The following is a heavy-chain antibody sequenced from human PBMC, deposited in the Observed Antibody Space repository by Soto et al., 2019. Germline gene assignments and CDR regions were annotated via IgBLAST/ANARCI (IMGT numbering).Heavy chain of an antibody. V-gene: IGHV4-34*01. CDR1: GGSFSGYY. Sequence: PSETLSLTCVVSGGSFSGYYWTWIRQAPGKGLEWIGDVDHSGSTRYNPSLKSRVTMSGDTSKNQFSLKLSSVTAADTAVYYCARHLAAANFDYWGQGTLVTVSS. J-gene: IGHJ4*02. D-gene: IGHD6-13*01. CDR2: VDHSGST. CDR3: ARHLAAANFDY.